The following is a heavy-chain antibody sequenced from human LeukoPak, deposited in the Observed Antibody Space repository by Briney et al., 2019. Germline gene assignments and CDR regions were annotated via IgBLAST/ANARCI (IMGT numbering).Heavy chain of an antibody. Sequence: GGSLRLSCAASGFTFSSYGMHWVRQAPGKGLEWVAFIRYDGSNKYYADSVKGRFTISRDNSKNTLYPQMNSLRAEDTAVYYCAKDGHYYGSGSYYNVWGQGTLVTVSS. CDR2: IRYDGSNK. D-gene: IGHD3-10*01. V-gene: IGHV3-30*02. J-gene: IGHJ4*02. CDR3: AKDGHYYGSGSYYNV. CDR1: GFTFSSYG.